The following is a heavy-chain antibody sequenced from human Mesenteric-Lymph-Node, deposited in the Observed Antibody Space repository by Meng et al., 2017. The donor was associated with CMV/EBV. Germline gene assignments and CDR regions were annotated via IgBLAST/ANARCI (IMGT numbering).Heavy chain of an antibody. V-gene: IGHV4-59*01. J-gene: IGHJ4*02. CDR2: ILYSATT. Sequence: ESLKISCTVSGDSISASYWNWIRQPPGKGLEWIGYILYSATTNSNASLKGRVTISSDASKNQVSLQLSSVTAADTAVYYCARWVNGLDSWGQGTLVTVSS. CDR1: GDSISASY. CDR3: ARWVNGLDS. D-gene: IGHD2-8*01.